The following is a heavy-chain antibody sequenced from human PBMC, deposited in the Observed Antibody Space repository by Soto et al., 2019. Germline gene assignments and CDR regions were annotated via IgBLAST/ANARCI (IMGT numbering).Heavy chain of an antibody. D-gene: IGHD5-18*01. CDR1: GFTFSSYG. V-gene: IGHV3-30*18. Sequence: QVQLEESGGGVVQPGRSLRLSCAVSGFTFSSYGMHWVRQAPGKGLEWVAVISNDGNKKYYADSVRGRFTISRDNSKNTLSLQMNSLRAEDTTVYYCAKGMDTVMVGSPYSNFFSYGMDVWGQGTTVTVSS. CDR2: ISNDGNKK. CDR3: AKGMDTVMVGSPYSNFFSYGMDV. J-gene: IGHJ6*02.